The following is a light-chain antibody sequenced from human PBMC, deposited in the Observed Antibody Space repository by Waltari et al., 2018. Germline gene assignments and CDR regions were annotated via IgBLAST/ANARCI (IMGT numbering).Light chain of an antibody. CDR2: GAS. Sequence: EIVLTQSPGTLSLSPGERATLSCRASQSVSSSYLAWYRQKPGQAPRLLIYGASSRATGIPDRFSGSGSGTDFTLTISRLEPEDFAVYYCQQYGSSLVTFGQGTKVEIK. J-gene: IGKJ1*01. CDR1: QSVSSSY. CDR3: QQYGSSLVT. V-gene: IGKV3-20*01.